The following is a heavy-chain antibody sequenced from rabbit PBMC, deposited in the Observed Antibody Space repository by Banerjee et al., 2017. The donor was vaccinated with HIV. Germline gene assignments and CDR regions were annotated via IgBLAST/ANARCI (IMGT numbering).Heavy chain of an antibody. CDR1: GFSFSSGYD. CDR2: IYAGNSGAS. CDR3: ARDLSYYYDMDL. J-gene: IGHJ6*01. V-gene: IGHV1S40*01. Sequence: QSLEESGGDLVKPGASLTLTCKASGFSFSSGYDMCWVRQAPGKGLEWIACIYAGNSGASYYASWAKGRFTISKTSSTTVTLQMTSLTAADTATYFCARDLSYYYDMDLWGPGTLVTVS.